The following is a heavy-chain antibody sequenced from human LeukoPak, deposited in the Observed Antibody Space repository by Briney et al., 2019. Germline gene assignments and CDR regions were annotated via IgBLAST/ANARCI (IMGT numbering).Heavy chain of an antibody. D-gene: IGHD1-26*01. CDR1: GFPVSSNY. CDR3: ARRLGGPDRYYYYGMDV. Sequence: PGGSLSLSCAASGFPVSSNYMSWVRQAPGKGLEWVSVIYSGGSTYYADSVKGRFTISRDNSKNTLYLQMNSLRAEDTAVYYCARRLGGPDRYYYYGMDVWGQGTTVTVSS. CDR2: IYSGGST. V-gene: IGHV3-53*01. J-gene: IGHJ6*02.